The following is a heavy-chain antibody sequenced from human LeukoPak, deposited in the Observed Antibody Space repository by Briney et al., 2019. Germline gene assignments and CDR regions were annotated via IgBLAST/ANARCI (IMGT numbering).Heavy chain of an antibody. CDR3: ARDKWELRAFDI. D-gene: IGHD1-26*01. CDR1: GFTFSSYG. J-gene: IGHJ3*02. Sequence: GGSLRLSCAASGFTFSSYGMHWVRQAPGKGLEWVAVISYDGSNKYYADSVKGRFTISRDNSKNTLYLQMNSLRAEDTAVYYCARDKWELRAFDIWGQGTMVTVSS. V-gene: IGHV3-30*03. CDR2: ISYDGSNK.